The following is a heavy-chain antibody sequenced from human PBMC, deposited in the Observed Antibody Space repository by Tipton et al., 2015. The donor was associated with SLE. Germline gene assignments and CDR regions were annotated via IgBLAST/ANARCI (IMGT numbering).Heavy chain of an antibody. V-gene: IGHV4-31*03. J-gene: IGHJ2*01. CDR3: ARASYGSGSYYNVDWYFDL. Sequence: TLSLTCTVSGGSISSGGYYWSWIRQHPGKGLEWIGYIYYSGSTYYNPSLKSRVTISVDTSKNQFSLKLSSVTAADTAVYYCARASYGSGSYYNVDWYFDLWGRGTLVTVSS. D-gene: IGHD3-10*01. CDR2: IYYSGST. CDR1: GGSISSGGYY.